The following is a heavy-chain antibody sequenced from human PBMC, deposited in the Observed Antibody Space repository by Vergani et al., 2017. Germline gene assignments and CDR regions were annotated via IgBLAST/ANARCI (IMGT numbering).Heavy chain of an antibody. CDR2: ISSSSSYT. Sequence: AASGFTFSDYYMSWIRQAPGKGLEWVSYISSSSSYTNYADSVKGRFTISRDNAKNSLYLQMNSLRAEDTAVYYCARGNYDILTGSPSFDYWGQGTLVTVSS. CDR1: GFTFSDYY. V-gene: IGHV3-11*05. J-gene: IGHJ4*02. CDR3: ARGNYDILTGSPSFDY. D-gene: IGHD3-9*01.